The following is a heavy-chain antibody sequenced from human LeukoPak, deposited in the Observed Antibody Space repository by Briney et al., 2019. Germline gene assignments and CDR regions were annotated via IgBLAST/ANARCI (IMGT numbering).Heavy chain of an antibody. D-gene: IGHD6-19*01. J-gene: IGHJ2*01. Sequence: GGSLRLSCAVSGFTVSGNYMSWVRQAPGKGLEWVSIIYSGGGTYYADSVKGRFIISRDNSMNTLSLQMNSLRAEDTGVYYCAKDQRGMAVAGIGWYFDPWGRGTLVTVSS. CDR2: IYSGGGT. CDR3: AKDQRGMAVAGIGWYFDP. CDR1: GFTVSGNY. V-gene: IGHV3-66*01.